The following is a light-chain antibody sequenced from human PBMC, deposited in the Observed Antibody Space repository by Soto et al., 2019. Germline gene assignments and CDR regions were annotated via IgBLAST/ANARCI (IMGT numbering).Light chain of an antibody. V-gene: IGLV2-14*01. J-gene: IGLJ2*01. Sequence: QSALTQPASVSGSPGQSITISCTGTSSDVGFYNYVSWYRQHPGKAPQLMVYEVSNWPSGVSNRFSGSKSGNTASLTISGLQAEDEADYYCSSYTRSTTVVFGGGTKLTVL. CDR2: EVS. CDR3: SSYTRSTTVV. CDR1: SSDVGFYNY.